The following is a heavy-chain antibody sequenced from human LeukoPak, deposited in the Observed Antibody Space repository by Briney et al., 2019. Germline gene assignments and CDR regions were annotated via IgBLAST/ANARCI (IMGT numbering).Heavy chain of an antibody. J-gene: IGHJ4*02. Sequence: SETLCLTCTVSGPSISNLYWSWIRQPPARGLEWVGSINYSGTTNYNPSLKSRVTMSIDTSKNQVSLNLNSVTAADTAVYYCARDPIHRDDYNAEWGQGVLVCVSS. CDR2: INYSGTT. CDR1: GPSISNLY. V-gene: IGHV4-59*11. D-gene: IGHD5-24*01. CDR3: ARDPIHRDDYNAE.